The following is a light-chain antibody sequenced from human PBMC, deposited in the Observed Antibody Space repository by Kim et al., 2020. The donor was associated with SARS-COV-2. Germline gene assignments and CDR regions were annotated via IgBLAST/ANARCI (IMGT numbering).Light chain of an antibody. V-gene: IGLV1-44*01. CDR1: NSNIGSNT. CDR2: SDT. CDR3: AAWDDSLNGWV. J-gene: IGLJ3*02. Sequence: GQRVTISCSGSNSNIGSNTVNWYQQLPGTAPKLLIYSDTQRPSGVPDRFPGSKSGTSASLAISGLQSEHEADYYCAAWDDSLNGWVFGGGTQLTVL.